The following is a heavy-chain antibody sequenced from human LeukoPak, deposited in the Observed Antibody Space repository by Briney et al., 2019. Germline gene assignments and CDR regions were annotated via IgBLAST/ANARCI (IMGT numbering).Heavy chain of an antibody. V-gene: IGHV4-61*08. Sequence: SQTLSLTCTVSGGSISSGGYYWSWIRQHPGKGLEWIGYIYYSGSTNYNPSLKSRVTISVDTSKNQFSLKLSSVTAADTAVYYCARPSVKDGYLPGAFDIWGQGTMVTVSS. J-gene: IGHJ3*02. D-gene: IGHD5-24*01. CDR2: IYYSGST. CDR1: GGSISSGGYY. CDR3: ARPSVKDGYLPGAFDI.